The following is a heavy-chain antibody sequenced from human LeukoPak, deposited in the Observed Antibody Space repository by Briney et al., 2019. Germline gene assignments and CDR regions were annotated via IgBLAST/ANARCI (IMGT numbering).Heavy chain of an antibody. Sequence: GGSLRLSCAASGFTFSSYEMNWVRQAPGKGLEWASYISSSGSTIYYADSVKGRFTISRDNAKNSLYLQMNSLRAEDTAVYDCARGVYSYGYKGYYLDYWGQGTLVTV. CDR3: ARGVYSYGYKGYYLDY. J-gene: IGHJ4*02. CDR2: ISSSGSTI. V-gene: IGHV3-48*03. CDR1: GFTFSSYE. D-gene: IGHD5-18*01.